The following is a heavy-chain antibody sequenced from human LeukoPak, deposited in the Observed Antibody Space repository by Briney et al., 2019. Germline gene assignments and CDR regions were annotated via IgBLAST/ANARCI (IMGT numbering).Heavy chain of an antibody. CDR3: ARDCSSTSCSLDY. V-gene: IGHV3-21*01. Sequence: GGSLRLSCAASGFTFSSYSMNWVRQAPGKGLEWVSSINSSSSYIYYADSVKGRFTISRDNAKNSLYLQMNSLRAEDTAVYYCARDCSSTSCSLDYWGQGTLVTVSS. D-gene: IGHD2-2*01. CDR1: GFTFSSYS. J-gene: IGHJ4*02. CDR2: INSSSSYI.